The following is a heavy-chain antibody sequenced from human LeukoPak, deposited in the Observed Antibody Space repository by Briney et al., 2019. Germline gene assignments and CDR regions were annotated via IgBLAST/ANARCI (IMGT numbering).Heavy chain of an antibody. CDR1: GFTFSSYW. D-gene: IGHD3-22*01. Sequence: GGSLRLSCAASGFTFSSYWMHWVRQAPGEGLVWVSRINSDGSSTTYADSVKGRFTISRDNAKNTLYLQMNSLRAEDTVVYYCARAPYYYDISGFLIWGQGPMVTVSS. CDR3: ARAPYYYDISGFLI. V-gene: IGHV3-74*01. CDR2: INSDGSST. J-gene: IGHJ3*02.